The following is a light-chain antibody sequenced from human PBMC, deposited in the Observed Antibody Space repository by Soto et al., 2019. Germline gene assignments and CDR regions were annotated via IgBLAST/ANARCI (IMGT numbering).Light chain of an antibody. CDR3: CSYAGSSTFLYV. J-gene: IGLJ1*01. CDR2: EGS. V-gene: IGLV2-23*03. CDR1: SSDVGSYNL. Sequence: QSALTQPASVSGSPGQSITISCTGTSSDVGSYNLVSWYQQHPGKAPKLMIYEGSKRPSGVSNRFSGSKSGNTASLTISELQAEDEADYYCCSYAGSSTFLYVFGTGTKLTVL.